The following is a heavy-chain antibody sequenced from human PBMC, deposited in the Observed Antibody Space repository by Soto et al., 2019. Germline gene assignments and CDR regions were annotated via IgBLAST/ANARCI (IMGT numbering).Heavy chain of an antibody. V-gene: IGHV3-23*01. CDR1: GFTFSSYA. Sequence: GGSLRLSCAASGFTFSSYAMSWVRQAPGKGLEWVSAISGSGGSTYYADSVKGRFTISRDNSKNTLYLQMNSLRAEDTAVYYCAKNFQDDYGDSGGRYAFDIWGQGTMVTVSS. CDR3: AKNFQDDYGDSGGRYAFDI. CDR2: ISGSGGST. D-gene: IGHD4-17*01. J-gene: IGHJ3*02.